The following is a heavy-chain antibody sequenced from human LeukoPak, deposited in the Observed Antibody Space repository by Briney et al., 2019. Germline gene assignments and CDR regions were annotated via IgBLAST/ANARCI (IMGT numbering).Heavy chain of an antibody. J-gene: IGHJ4*02. V-gene: IGHV3-21*01. CDR1: GFTFSTYN. Sequence: GGSLRLSCAASGFTFSTYNINWVRQAPGKGLEWVSSISGTSTYIYYADSVKGRFTISRDNAKNSLFLQMNSLRAEDTAVYYCASSPTHSSGYYFDYWGQGTLVTVSS. CDR2: ISGTSTYI. D-gene: IGHD3-22*01. CDR3: ASSPTHSSGYYFDY.